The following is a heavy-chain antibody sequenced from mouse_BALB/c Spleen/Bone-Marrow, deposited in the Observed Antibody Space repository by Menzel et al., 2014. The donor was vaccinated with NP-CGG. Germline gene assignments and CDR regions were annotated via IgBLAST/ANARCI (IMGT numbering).Heavy chain of an antibody. CDR2: ITYSGNT. CDR3: TRDYYGP. J-gene: IGHJ2*01. V-gene: IGHV3-8*02. CDR1: GDSITSGY. Sequence: EVQLQQSGPSLVKPSQTLSLTCSVTGDSITSGYWNWIRRFPGNKLEYMGYITYSGNTYYNPSLISRISITRDTSKNQYYLQLNSVTTEDTATYYCTRDYYGPWGQGTTLTVSS. D-gene: IGHD1-2*01.